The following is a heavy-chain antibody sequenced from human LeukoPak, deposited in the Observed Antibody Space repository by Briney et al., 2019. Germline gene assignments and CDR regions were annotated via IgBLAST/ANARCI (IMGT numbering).Heavy chain of an antibody. Sequence: SETLSLTCTVSGGSISSYYWSWIRQPPGKGLEWIGYIYYSGSTNYNPSLKSRVTISVDTSKNQFSLKLSPVTAADTAVYYCARVGSSAWFDPWGQGTLVAVSS. CDR1: GGSISSYY. V-gene: IGHV4-59*01. CDR2: IYYSGST. D-gene: IGHD3-22*01. J-gene: IGHJ5*02. CDR3: ARVGSSAWFDP.